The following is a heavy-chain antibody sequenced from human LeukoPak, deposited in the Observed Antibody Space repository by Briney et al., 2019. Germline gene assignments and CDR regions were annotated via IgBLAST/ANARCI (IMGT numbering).Heavy chain of an antibody. CDR2: ISSSSSTI. J-gene: IGHJ6*02. V-gene: IGHV3-48*02. CDR3: VRGVMVRGVTFHYYGMDV. Sequence: GGSLRLSCAASGFTFTSYSMNWVRQVPGKGLEWVSYISSSSSTICDADSVKGRFTISRDNAKNSVYLQMSSLRDEDTAVYYCVRGVMVRGVTFHYYGMDVWGQGTTVTVSS. D-gene: IGHD3-10*01. CDR1: GFTFTSYS.